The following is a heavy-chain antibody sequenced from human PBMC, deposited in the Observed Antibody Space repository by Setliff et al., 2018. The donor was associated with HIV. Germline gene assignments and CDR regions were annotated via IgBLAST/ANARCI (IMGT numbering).Heavy chain of an antibody. D-gene: IGHD3-16*01. V-gene: IGHV4-39*07. J-gene: IGHJ5*02. CDR1: GGSISSSSYY. CDR3: AKRTFGSGRFDT. CDR2: IYYSGST. Sequence: PSETLSLTCTVSGGSISSSSYYWGWIRQPPGKGLEWIGSIYYSGSTYYNPSLKSRFTISIDTSKNQFSLKLNSVTDTDTAVYYCAKRTFGSGRFDTWGQGTLVTVSS.